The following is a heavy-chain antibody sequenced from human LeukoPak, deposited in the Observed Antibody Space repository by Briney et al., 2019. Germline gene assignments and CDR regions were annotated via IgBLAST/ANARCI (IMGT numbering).Heavy chain of an antibody. Sequence: ASVKVSCKASGYTFTSYYMHWVRQAPGQGLEWMGIINPSGGSTSYAQKFQGRVTMTRDMSTSTVYMELSSLRSEDTAVYYCARERASGYSSGWYLKVYYYYYMDVWGKGTTVTVSS. V-gene: IGHV1-46*01. J-gene: IGHJ6*03. D-gene: IGHD6-19*01. CDR1: GYTFTSYY. CDR3: ARERASGYSSGWYLKVYYYYYMDV. CDR2: INPSGGST.